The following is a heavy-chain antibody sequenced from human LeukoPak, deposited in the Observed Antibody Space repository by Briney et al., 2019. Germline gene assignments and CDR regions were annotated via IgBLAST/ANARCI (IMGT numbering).Heavy chain of an antibody. D-gene: IGHD2-8*01. V-gene: IGHV4-34*01. CDR3: ARASYYAFDI. J-gene: IGHJ3*02. CDR2: INHSGST. CDR1: GESFRGYY. Sequence: PSETLSLTCAVYGESFRGYYWSWIRQPPEKGLEWIGEINHSGSTNYNPSLKSRVTISVDTSKNQCSLELSSVTAADTAVYYCARASYYAFDIWGQGTMVTVSS.